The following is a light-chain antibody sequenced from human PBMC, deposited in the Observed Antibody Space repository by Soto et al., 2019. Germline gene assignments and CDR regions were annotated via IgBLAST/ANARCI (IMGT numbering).Light chain of an antibody. Sequence: SYELTQPTSVSVAPGQTARITCGGNNIGSKSVHWYQQKPGQAPVLVVYDDSDRPSGVPDRFSGSKSGTSASLAITGLQAEDEADYYCQSYDSSLSNVFGGGTKLTVL. CDR1: NIGSKS. CDR2: DDS. J-gene: IGLJ2*01. CDR3: QSYDSSLSNV. V-gene: IGLV3-21*02.